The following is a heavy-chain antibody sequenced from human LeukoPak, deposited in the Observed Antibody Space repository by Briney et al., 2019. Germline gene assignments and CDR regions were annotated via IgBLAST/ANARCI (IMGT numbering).Heavy chain of an antibody. D-gene: IGHD2-2*01. J-gene: IGHJ5*02. CDR1: GYTFTSYG. CDR3: ARDRPLGYCSSTSCRGWFDP. Sequence: VASVKVSCKASGYTFTSYGISWVRQAPGQGLEWMGWISAYNGNTNYAQKLQGRVTMTTDTSTSTAYMELRSLRSDDTAVYYCARDRPLGYCSSTSCRGWFDPWGQGTLVTVSS. V-gene: IGHV1-18*01. CDR2: ISAYNGNT.